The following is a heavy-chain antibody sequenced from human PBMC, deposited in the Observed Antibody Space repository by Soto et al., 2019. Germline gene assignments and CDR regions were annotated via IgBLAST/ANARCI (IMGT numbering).Heavy chain of an antibody. Sequence: SETLSLTCTVSGGSISSYYWSWIRQPPGKGLEWIGYIYYSGSTNYNPSLKSRVTISVDTSKNQFSLKLSSVTAADTAVYYCARDSRDYYDSSGYYYPKYYYYYGMDVWGQGTTVTVSS. D-gene: IGHD3-22*01. J-gene: IGHJ6*02. CDR1: GGSISSYY. V-gene: IGHV4-59*01. CDR2: IYYSGST. CDR3: ARDSRDYYDSSGYYYPKYYYYYGMDV.